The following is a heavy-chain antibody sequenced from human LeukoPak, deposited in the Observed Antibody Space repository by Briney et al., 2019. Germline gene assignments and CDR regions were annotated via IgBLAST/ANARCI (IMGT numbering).Heavy chain of an antibody. J-gene: IGHJ6*02. CDR2: INHSGST. CDR1: GGSFSAYY. Sequence: SETLSLTCAVSGGSFSAYYWTWIRQPPGKGLEWIGEINHSGSTNYNPSLKSRVTISVDTSKNQFSLKLSSVTAADTAVYYCARTNIVVVPAATRFHYYYGMDVWGQGTTVTVSS. D-gene: IGHD2-2*01. CDR3: ARTNIVVVPAATRFHYYYGMDV. V-gene: IGHV4-34*01.